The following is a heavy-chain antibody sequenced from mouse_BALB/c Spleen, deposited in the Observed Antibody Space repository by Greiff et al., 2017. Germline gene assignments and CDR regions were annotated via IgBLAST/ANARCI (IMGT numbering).Heavy chain of an antibody. D-gene: IGHD1-1*01. V-gene: IGHV7-1*02. J-gene: IGHJ3*01. CDR1: GFTFSDFY. CDR2: SRNKANDYTT. Sequence: EVQGVESGGGLVQPGGSLRLSCATSGFTFSDFYMEWVRQPPGKRLEWIAASRNKANDYTTEYSASVKGRFIVSRDTSQSILYLQMNALRAEDTAIYYCAREYYGSSYGFAYWGQGTLVTVSA. CDR3: AREYYGSSYGFAY.